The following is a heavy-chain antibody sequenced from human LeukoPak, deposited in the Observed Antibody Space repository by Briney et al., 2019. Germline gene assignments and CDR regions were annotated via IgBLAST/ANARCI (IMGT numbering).Heavy chain of an antibody. V-gene: IGHV6-1*01. CDR1: GDSVSSNSAA. CDR2: TYYRSKWYN. CDR3: ARDIGFCTNGVCYANKGWFDP. D-gene: IGHD2-8*01. Sequence: RSQTLSLTCAISGDSVSSNSAAWNWIRQSPSRGLEWLGRTYYRSKWYNDYAVPVKGRITINPDTSKNQFSLQLNSVTPEDTAVYYCARDIGFCTNGVCYANKGWFDPWGQGTLVTVSS. J-gene: IGHJ5*02.